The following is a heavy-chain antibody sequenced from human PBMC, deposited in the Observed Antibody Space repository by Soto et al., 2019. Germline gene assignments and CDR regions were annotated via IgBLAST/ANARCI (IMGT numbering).Heavy chain of an antibody. Sequence: QVQLVQSGAEVKKPGSSVKVSCKASGGTISRYSITWVRQAPGHGLEWIGRVIPIFGIPTYAQKFQGRVTITADESPSTDYMELSSLRSDDTAVYYCAREDRDRETGLVPAAIDGMDVWGQGTTVTVSS. CDR1: GGTISRYS. J-gene: IGHJ6*02. CDR2: VIPIFGIP. D-gene: IGHD2-2*01. V-gene: IGHV1-69*08. CDR3: AREDRDRETGLVPAAIDGMDV.